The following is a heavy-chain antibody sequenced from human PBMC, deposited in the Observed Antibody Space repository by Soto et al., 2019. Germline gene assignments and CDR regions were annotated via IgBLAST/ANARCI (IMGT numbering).Heavy chain of an antibody. D-gene: IGHD6-13*01. J-gene: IGHJ3*02. CDR1: GFTFSRYA. CDR3: ARDGLIAAAGHDAFDI. CDR2: IYSGGST. V-gene: IGHV3-66*01. Sequence: AASGFTFSRYAMSWNRQALGKGLEWVSVIYSGGSTYYADSVKGRFTISRDNSKNTLYLQMNSLRAEDTAVYYCARDGLIAAAGHDAFDIWGQGTMVTVSS.